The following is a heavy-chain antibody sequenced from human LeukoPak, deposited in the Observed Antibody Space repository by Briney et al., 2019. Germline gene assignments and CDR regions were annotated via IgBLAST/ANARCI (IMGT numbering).Heavy chain of an antibody. Sequence: GSLRLSCAASGFTFSSYWMHWVRQVPGKGRVWVSRINPGGSSTAYADSVKGRFTISRDNAKNTLYLQMDSLRAEDTAIYYCARSNQSDDYWGQGTLVTVSS. V-gene: IGHV3-74*01. CDR1: GFTFSSYW. D-gene: IGHD1-14*01. CDR3: ARSNQSDDY. CDR2: INPGGSST. J-gene: IGHJ4*02.